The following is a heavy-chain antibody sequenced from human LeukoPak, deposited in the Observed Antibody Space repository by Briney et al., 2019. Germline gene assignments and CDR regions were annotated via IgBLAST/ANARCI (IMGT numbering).Heavy chain of an antibody. V-gene: IGHV1-69*13. CDR2: IIPIFGTA. CDR3: ARELGGHYCSSTSCSQDFQH. Sequence: VASVKVSCKASGGTFSSYAISWVRQAPGQGLEWMGGIIPIFGTANYAQKFQGRVTITADESTSTAYMELSSLRSEDTAVYYCARELGGHYCSSTSCSQDFQHWGQGTLVTVSS. D-gene: IGHD2-2*01. J-gene: IGHJ1*01. CDR1: GGTFSSYA.